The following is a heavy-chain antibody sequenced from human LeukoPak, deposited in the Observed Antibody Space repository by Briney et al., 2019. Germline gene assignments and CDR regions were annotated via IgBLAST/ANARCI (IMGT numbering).Heavy chain of an antibody. V-gene: IGHV4-4*07. CDR2: IYNSGNT. D-gene: IGHD7-27*01. CDR3: ARDPGE. J-gene: IGHJ4*02. CDR1: GGSITSHY. Sequence: SETLSLTCTVSGGSITSHYWSWIRQPAGKGLEWIGRIYNSGNTNYNSSLKSRVTMSVDTSKNQFSLKLTSVTAADTAVYYCARDPGEWGQGTLVTVSS.